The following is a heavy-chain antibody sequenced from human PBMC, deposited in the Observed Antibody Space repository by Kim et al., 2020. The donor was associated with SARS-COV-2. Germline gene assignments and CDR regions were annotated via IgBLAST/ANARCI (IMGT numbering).Heavy chain of an antibody. V-gene: IGHV3-11*04. CDR1: GFTFSDYY. CDR3: ARVKWPEALGY. J-gene: IGHJ4*02. Sequence: GGSLRLSCAASGFTFSDYYMSWIRQAPGKGLEWVSYISSSGRTIYYADSVKGRFTISRDNAKNSLYLQLNSLRAEDTAVYYCARVKWPEALGYWGQGTLVTVSS. CDR2: ISSSGRTI. D-gene: IGHD2-8*01.